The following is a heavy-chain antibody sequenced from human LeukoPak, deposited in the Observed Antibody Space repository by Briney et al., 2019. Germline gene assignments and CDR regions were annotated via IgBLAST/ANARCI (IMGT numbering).Heavy chain of an antibody. CDR3: TRSTCSSTSCFDEA. CDR1: GFTFGDYA. V-gene: IGHV3-49*04. Sequence: GGSLRLSCTASGFTFGDYAMSWVRQAPGKGLEGVGFITSKAYGGTPQYAASVKGRFTISRDDSKSIAYLQMNSLKTEDTAVYYCTRSTCSSTSCFDEAWGQGTLVTVSS. D-gene: IGHD2-2*01. CDR2: ITSKAYGGTP. J-gene: IGHJ5*02.